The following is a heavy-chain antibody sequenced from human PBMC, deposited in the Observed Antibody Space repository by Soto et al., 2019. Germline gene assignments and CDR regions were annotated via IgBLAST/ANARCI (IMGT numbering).Heavy chain of an antibody. CDR1: GDSISSNSAA. D-gene: IGHD5-18*01. CDR2: TYYRSKWFN. Sequence: PSQTLSLTCAISGDSISSNSAAWNWIRQSPSRGLEWLGRTYYRSKWFNDYTVSVKSRITIKPDTSKNQFSLQLNSVTPEDTAVYYCPRVVMQLWLTYFYYGLDVWGQGSTVTFSS. V-gene: IGHV6-1*01. CDR3: PRVVMQLWLTYFYYGLDV. J-gene: IGHJ6*02.